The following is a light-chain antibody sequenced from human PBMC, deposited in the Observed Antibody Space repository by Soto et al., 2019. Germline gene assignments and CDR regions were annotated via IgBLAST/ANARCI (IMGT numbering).Light chain of an antibody. CDR1: PGINTY. J-gene: IGKJ3*01. CDR3: QTYNSAPFT. V-gene: IGKV1-27*01. CDR2: EAS. Sequence: DIQMSQSPSSLSASVGDIVTITCRASPGINTYLAWYQQSPGKVPKLLIYEASTLQSGVPSRFSGSRSGTHFTLTISSLQPDDFAPSYCQTYNSAPFTFGPGT.